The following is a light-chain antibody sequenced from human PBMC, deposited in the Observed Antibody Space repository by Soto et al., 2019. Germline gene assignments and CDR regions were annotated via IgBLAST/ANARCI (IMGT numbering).Light chain of an antibody. CDR2: ATS. CDR3: QQSFSTPLT. J-gene: IGKJ4*01. V-gene: IGKV1-39*01. CDR1: QSIYIY. Sequence: DIQMTQSPSSLSASVGDKVTITCRESQSIYIYLNWYQQKPGKAPNLLIYATSSLQSGVPSRFSGSGSGTDFTLTISSLQPEDFASYYCQQSFSTPLTFGGGTKVDIK.